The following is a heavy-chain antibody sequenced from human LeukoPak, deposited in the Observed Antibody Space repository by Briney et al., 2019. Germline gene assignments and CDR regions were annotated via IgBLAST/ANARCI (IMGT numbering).Heavy chain of an antibody. CDR2: IYTSGST. V-gene: IGHV4-4*07. Sequence: SETLSLTCTVSGGSISSYYWSWIRQPAGKGLDWIGRIYTSGSTNYNPSLKSRVTMSVDTSKNQFSLKLSSVTAADTAVYYCARDPGYDILTGSDGGYWGQGTLVTVSS. CDR3: ARDPGYDILTGSDGGY. CDR1: GGSISSYY. J-gene: IGHJ4*02. D-gene: IGHD3-9*01.